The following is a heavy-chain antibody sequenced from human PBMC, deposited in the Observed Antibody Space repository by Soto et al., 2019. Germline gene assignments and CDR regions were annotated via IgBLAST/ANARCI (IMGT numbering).Heavy chain of an antibody. CDR2: IWYDSSNK. CDR3: AKEGNIGSSSWYYFDY. Sequence: QVQLVESGGGVVQPGRSLRLSCAASGFTFRSNGMQWVRQAPGKGLEWVATIWYDSSNKYYADSVKGRFTISRDNSKNTLYLHMNNLRAEDTGIYYCAKEGNIGSSSWYYFDYWAQGTLVTVSS. J-gene: IGHJ4*02. CDR1: GFTFRSNG. D-gene: IGHD6-13*01. V-gene: IGHV3-33*06.